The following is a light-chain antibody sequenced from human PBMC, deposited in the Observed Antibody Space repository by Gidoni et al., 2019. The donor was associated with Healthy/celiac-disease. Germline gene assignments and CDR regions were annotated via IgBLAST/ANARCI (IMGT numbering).Light chain of an antibody. CDR2: GAS. V-gene: IGKV3-15*01. Sequence: EIVMTQSPATLSVSPGERATLSCMASQSVRSNLAWYQQKPRQAPSPLIYGASTRATGIPARCSGSGSGTEFTLTISSLQSEDFAVYYCQQYNNWPPWTFGQGTKVEIK. CDR1: QSVRSN. J-gene: IGKJ1*01. CDR3: QQYNNWPPWT.